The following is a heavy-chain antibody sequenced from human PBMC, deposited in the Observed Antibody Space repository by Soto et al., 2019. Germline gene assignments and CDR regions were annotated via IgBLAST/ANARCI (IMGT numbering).Heavy chain of an antibody. J-gene: IGHJ4*02. V-gene: IGHV4-61*01. CDR1: GGSVSSGSYY. CDR3: ARISGYSYGLPPYFAY. Sequence: QVQLQESGPGLVKPSETLSLTCTVSGGSVSSGSYYWSWIRQPPGKGLEWIGYIYYSGSTNYNPSLKSRVTISVDTSKNQFSLKLSSVTAAATAVYYCARISGYSYGLPPYFAYWGQGTLVTVSS. D-gene: IGHD5-18*01. CDR2: IYYSGST.